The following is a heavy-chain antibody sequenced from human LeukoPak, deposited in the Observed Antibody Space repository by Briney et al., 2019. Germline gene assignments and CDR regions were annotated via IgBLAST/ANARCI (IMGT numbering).Heavy chain of an antibody. CDR3: ARDQGYYGGNRYYYYMDV. J-gene: IGHJ6*03. V-gene: IGHV4-4*07. CDR2: IYTSGST. Sequence: PSETLSLTCTVSGVSISSYYWSWIRQPAGKGLEWIGRIYTSGSTNYNPSLKSRVTMSVDTSKNQFSLKLSSVTAADTAVYYCARDQGYYGGNRYYYYMDVWGKGTTVIVSS. D-gene: IGHD4-23*01. CDR1: GVSISSYY.